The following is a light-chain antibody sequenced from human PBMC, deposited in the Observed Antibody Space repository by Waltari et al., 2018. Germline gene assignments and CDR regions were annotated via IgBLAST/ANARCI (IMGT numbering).Light chain of an antibody. J-gene: IGLJ3*02. V-gene: IGLV2-14*03. CDR3: SSQSSDNVVL. CDR1: TSDVRTYDY. CDR2: DVS. Sequence: QSALTQPAPVSVSPGQSMTTSSPRTTSDVRTYDYVPWYQDHPCQAPKVIIYDVSDRPSGVSARFSGSKSGNTASLTISGLQAEDEADYYCSSQSSDNVVLFGGGTKVTVL.